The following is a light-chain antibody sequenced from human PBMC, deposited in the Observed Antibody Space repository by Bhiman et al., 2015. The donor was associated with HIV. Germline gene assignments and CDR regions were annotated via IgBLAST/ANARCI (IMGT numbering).Light chain of an antibody. CDR1: TSDVGGYNY. V-gene: IGLV2-14*03. CDR3: SSYTTSNTL. CDR2: DVT. J-gene: IGLJ1*01. Sequence: QSALTQPASVSGSPGQSITISCTGTTSDVGGYNYVSWYQQRPGKAPKLMIFDVTKRPSGVSNRFSGSKSDNTASLTIAGLQAEDEADYYCSSYTTSNTLFGTGTKVTVL.